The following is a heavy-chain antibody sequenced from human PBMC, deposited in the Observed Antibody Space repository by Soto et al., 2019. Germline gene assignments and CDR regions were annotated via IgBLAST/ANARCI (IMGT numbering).Heavy chain of an antibody. CDR1: GFTFSSYA. D-gene: IGHD3-10*01. Sequence: PGGSLRLSCAASGFTFSSYAMHWVRQAPGKGLEWVAVISYDGSNKYYADSVKGRFTISRDNSKNTLYLQMNSLRAEDTAVYYCARGYNYGWFDPWGQGTLVTVSS. CDR2: ISYDGSNK. J-gene: IGHJ5*02. CDR3: ARGYNYGWFDP. V-gene: IGHV3-30-3*01.